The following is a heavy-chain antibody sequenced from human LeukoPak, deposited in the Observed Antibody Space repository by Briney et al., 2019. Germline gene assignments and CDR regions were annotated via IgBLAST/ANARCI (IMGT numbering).Heavy chain of an antibody. D-gene: IGHD1-26*01. CDR2: ISYDGSNK. CDR1: GFTFSSYG. CDR3: AKDLKGYSGSYYINTNWFDP. V-gene: IGHV3-30*18. Sequence: GGSLRLSCAASGFTFSSYGMHWVRQAPGKGLEWVAVISYDGSNKYYADSVKGRFTISRDNSKNTLYLQMNSLRAEDTAVYYCAKDLKGYSGSYYINTNWFDPWGQGTLVTVSS. J-gene: IGHJ5*02.